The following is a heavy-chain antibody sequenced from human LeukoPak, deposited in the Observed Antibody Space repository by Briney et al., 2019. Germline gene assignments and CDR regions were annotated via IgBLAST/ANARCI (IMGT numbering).Heavy chain of an antibody. CDR3: ARDTITMVQGVWAFDI. J-gene: IGHJ3*02. CDR2: IYTSGST. V-gene: IGHV4-4*07. D-gene: IGHD3-10*01. CDR1: GGSISSYY. Sequence: PSETLSLTCTGSGGSISSYYWSWIRQPAGKGLEWIGRIYTSGSTNYNPSLKSRVTMSVDTSKNQFSLKLSSVTAADTAVYYCARDTITMVQGVWAFDIWGQGTMVTVSS.